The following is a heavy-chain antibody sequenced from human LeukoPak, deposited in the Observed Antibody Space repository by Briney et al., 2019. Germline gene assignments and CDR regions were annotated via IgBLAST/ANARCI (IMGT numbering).Heavy chain of an antibody. Sequence: SETRSLTCTVSGGSVGSGSYYWSWILQPPGKGREGIGYTYYSGSTNYNPSLKSRVTISVDTSKNQFSLELSAVTAADTAVYYCARLLASVAGTLGIDYWGQGTLVTVSS. D-gene: IGHD6-19*01. CDR3: ARLLASVAGTLGIDY. J-gene: IGHJ4*02. V-gene: IGHV4-61*01. CDR2: TYYSGST. CDR1: GGSVGSGSYY.